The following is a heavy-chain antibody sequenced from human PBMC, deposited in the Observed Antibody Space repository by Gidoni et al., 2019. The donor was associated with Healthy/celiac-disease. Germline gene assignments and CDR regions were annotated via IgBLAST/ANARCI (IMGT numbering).Heavy chain of an antibody. D-gene: IGHD7-27*01. CDR2: INAGNGNT. CDR3: ARVGMDY. Sequence: QVQLVQSGAEVKKPGASVQVSCKASGYTFTSYAMHWVRQAPGERLEWIGWINAGNGNTKYSQKCQGRVTINRETSASTAYMELSSVRSEDTAVYYCARVGMDYWGQGTLVTVSS. J-gene: IGHJ4*02. V-gene: IGHV1-3*01. CDR1: GYTFTSYA.